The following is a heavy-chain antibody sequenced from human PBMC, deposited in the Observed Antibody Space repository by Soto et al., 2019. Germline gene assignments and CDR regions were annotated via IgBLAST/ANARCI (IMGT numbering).Heavy chain of an antibody. J-gene: IGHJ5*02. CDR3: ARLRADIVVVPAAIWFDP. D-gene: IGHD2-2*01. Sequence: QVQLQESGPGLVKPSGTLTLTCAVSGGSISSSNWWSWVRQPPGKGLEWIGEIYHSGSTNYNPSLKSRVTISVDKSMDQFSLKLSSVTAADTAVYYCARLRADIVVVPAAIWFDPWGQGPLVTVSS. CDR1: GGSISSSNW. V-gene: IGHV4-4*02. CDR2: IYHSGST.